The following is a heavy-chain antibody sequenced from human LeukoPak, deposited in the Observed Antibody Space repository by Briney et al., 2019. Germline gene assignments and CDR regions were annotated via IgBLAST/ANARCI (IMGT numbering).Heavy chain of an antibody. J-gene: IGHJ3*02. D-gene: IGHD3-16*02. Sequence: ASVKVSCKASGYIFTDYYMHWVRQAPGQELGWMGRINPNSGGTNYAQKFQGRVTMTRDTSISTAYTELSSLRSEDTAVYYCARDGDYVWGSYRYTDLDAFDIWGQGTMVTVSS. V-gene: IGHV1/OR15-1*02. CDR1: GYIFTDYY. CDR3: ARDGDYVWGSYRYTDLDAFDI. CDR2: INPNSGGT.